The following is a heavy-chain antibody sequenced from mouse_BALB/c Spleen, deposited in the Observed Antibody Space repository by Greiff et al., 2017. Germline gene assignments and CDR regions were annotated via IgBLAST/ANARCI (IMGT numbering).Heavy chain of an antibody. D-gene: IGHD2-4*01. CDR2: ISSGGSYT. Sequence: DVKLVESGGDLVKPGGSLKLSCAASGFTFSSYGMSWVRQTPDKRLEWVATISSGGSYTYYPDSVKGRFTISRDNAKNTLYLQMSSLKSEDTAMYYCARRDYAYFDYWGQGTTLTVSS. CDR1: GFTFSSYG. CDR3: ARRDYAYFDY. V-gene: IGHV5-6*02. J-gene: IGHJ2*01.